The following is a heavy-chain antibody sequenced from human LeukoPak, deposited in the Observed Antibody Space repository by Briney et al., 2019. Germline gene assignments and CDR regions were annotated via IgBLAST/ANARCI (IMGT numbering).Heavy chain of an antibody. CDR1: GYRFTSYW. CDR2: IYPGDSDT. V-gene: IGHV5-51*01. D-gene: IGHD6-19*01. J-gene: IGHJ5*02. CDR3: ARAPVQGSSGWYGWFDP. Sequence: GGSLQISCQGSGYRFTSYWIGWVRQMPGKGLEWMGIIYPGDSDTRYSPSFQGQVTISADKSISTAYLQWSSLKASDTAMYYCARAPVQGSSGWYGWFDPWGQGTLVTVSS.